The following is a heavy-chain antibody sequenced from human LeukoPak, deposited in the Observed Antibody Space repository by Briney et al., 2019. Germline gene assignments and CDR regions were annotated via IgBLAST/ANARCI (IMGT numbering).Heavy chain of an antibody. CDR2: IYSGGNT. J-gene: IGHJ4*02. CDR1: GFTVSSNY. D-gene: IGHD2-2*01. Sequence: GGSLRLSCAASGFTVSSNYMSWVRRAPGKGLEWVSVIYSGGNTYYADSVKGRFTISRDNSKNTLYLQMNSLRAEDTGVYYCARDLHCSSASCYGLFDYWGQGTLVTVSS. CDR3: ARDLHCSSASCYGLFDY. V-gene: IGHV3-66*01.